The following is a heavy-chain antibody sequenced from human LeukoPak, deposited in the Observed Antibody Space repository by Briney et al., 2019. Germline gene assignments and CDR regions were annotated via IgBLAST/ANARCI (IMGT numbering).Heavy chain of an antibody. CDR1: GYTFTTYA. CDR3: ARDPIGSRWPYYFDY. D-gene: IGHD6-13*01. Sequence: ASVKVSCKASGYTFTTYAMHWVRQAPGQGLGWMGGFNAGNGNTKYSQKFQARVTITRDTSATTAYMELSSLRSKDTAVYYCARDPIGSRWPYYFDYWGQGTLVTVSS. J-gene: IGHJ4*02. V-gene: IGHV1-3*01. CDR2: FNAGNGNT.